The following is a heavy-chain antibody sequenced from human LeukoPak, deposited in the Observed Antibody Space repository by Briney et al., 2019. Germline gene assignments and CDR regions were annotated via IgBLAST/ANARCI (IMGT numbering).Heavy chain of an antibody. J-gene: IGHJ4*02. CDR3: ARDRDYGDPSFDY. CDR1: GYTFTGYY. V-gene: IGHV1-2*02. D-gene: IGHD4-17*01. Sequence: ASVKVSCKASGYTFTGYYMHWVRQAPGQGLEWMGWINPNSGGTNYAQKFQDRVTMTRDTSISTAYMELSRLRSDDTAVYHCARDRDYGDPSFDYWGQGTLVTVSS. CDR2: INPNSGGT.